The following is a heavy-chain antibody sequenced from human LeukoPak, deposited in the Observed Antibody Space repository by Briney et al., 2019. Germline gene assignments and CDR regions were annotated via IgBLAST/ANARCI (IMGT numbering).Heavy chain of an antibody. CDR3: ARLPPDGSGSDGGY. CDR1: GGSISSYY. D-gene: IGHD3-10*01. V-gene: IGHV4-59*08. CDR2: IYYSGST. J-gene: IGHJ4*02. Sequence: SPTLSLTCTVSGGSISSYYWSWIRQPPGKGLEWIGYIYYSGSTNYNPSLKSRVTISVDTSKNQFSLKLSSVTAADTAVYYCARLPPDGSGSDGGYWGQGTLVTVSS.